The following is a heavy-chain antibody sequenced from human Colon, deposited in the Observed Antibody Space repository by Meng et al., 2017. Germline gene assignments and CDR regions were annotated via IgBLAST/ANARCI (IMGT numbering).Heavy chain of an antibody. Sequence: QVPLQGSGPGLVKPSGTLSLTCDVSGGSIRSDQWWSLVRQAPGKGLEWIGEIYHSGRTNYNPSVKSRVSMSVDKSQNHFSLRLSSVTAADTAVYYCARSPYSGSALPFFDYWGQGSLVTVSS. J-gene: IGHJ4*02. CDR1: GGSIRSDQW. D-gene: IGHD1-26*01. CDR3: ARSPYSGSALPFFDY. V-gene: IGHV4-4*02. CDR2: IYHSGRT.